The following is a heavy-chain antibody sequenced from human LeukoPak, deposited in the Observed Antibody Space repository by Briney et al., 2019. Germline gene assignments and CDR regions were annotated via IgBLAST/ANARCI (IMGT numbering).Heavy chain of an antibody. Sequence: GGSLRLSCAASGFTLSDYYMSWIRQAPGRGLEWLSYISNTGGAKYYSDSVRGRFTISRDNAKNSVYLEMNSLRAEDTAVYFCASDSSGYFGPWGQGTLVTVSS. CDR1: GFTLSDYY. D-gene: IGHD3-22*01. J-gene: IGHJ5*02. CDR2: ISNTGGAK. CDR3: ASDSSGYFGP. V-gene: IGHV3-11*01.